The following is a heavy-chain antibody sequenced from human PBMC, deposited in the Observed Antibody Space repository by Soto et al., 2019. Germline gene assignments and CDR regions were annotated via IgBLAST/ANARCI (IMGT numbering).Heavy chain of an antibody. J-gene: IGHJ4*02. CDR3: ARESEDLTSNFDY. V-gene: IGHV3-21*06. CDR1: VFTFTRYS. Sequence: PGGSLRLSCAASVFTFTRYSMSWVRQAPGKGLEWVSSISSTTNYIYYGDSMKGRFTISRDNAKNSLYLEMNSLRAEDTAVYYCARESEDLTSNFDYWGQGTLVTVSS. CDR2: ISSTTNYI.